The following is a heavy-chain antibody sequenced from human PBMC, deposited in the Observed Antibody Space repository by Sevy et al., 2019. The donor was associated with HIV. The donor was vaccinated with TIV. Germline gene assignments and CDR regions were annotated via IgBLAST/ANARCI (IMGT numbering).Heavy chain of an antibody. CDR2: ISAYNGNT. Sequence: ASVKVSCKASGYTFTSYGISWVRQAPGQGLEWMGWISAYNGNTNYAQKLQGRVTMTTDTSTSAAYMELRSLRADDTGVYYCARGGNRYNWNADYFDYWGQGTLVTVSS. D-gene: IGHD1-1*01. J-gene: IGHJ4*02. CDR1: GYTFTSYG. CDR3: ARGGNRYNWNADYFDY. V-gene: IGHV1-18*01.